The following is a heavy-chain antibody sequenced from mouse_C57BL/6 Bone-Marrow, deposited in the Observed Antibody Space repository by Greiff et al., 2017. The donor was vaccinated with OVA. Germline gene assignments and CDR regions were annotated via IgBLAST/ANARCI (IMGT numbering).Heavy chain of an antibody. CDR1: GFTFSDYY. Sequence: EVQRVESGGGLVQPGGSLKLSCAASGFTFSDYYMYWVRQTPEKRLEWVAYISNGGGSTYYPDTVKGRFTISRDNAKNTLYLQMSRLKSEDTAMYYCARQGLRRGFAYWGQGTLVTVSA. CDR3: ARQGLRRGFAY. CDR2: ISNGGGST. J-gene: IGHJ3*01. V-gene: IGHV5-12*01. D-gene: IGHD2-4*01.